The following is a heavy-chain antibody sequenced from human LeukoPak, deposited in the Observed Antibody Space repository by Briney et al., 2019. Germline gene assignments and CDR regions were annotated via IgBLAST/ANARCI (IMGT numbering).Heavy chain of an antibody. D-gene: IGHD3-22*01. CDR3: ARGGDLYYYDSSGYLFY. Sequence: PSETLSLTCAVYGGSFSGYYWSWIRQPPGKRLEWIGEINHSGSTNYNPSLKSRVTISVDTSKNQFSLKLSSVTAADTAVYYCARGGDLYYYDSSGYLFYWGQGTLVTVSS. CDR1: GGSFSGYY. V-gene: IGHV4-34*01. J-gene: IGHJ4*02. CDR2: INHSGST.